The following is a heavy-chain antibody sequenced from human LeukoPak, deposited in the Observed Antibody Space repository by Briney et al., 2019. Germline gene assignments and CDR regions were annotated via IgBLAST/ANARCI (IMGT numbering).Heavy chain of an antibody. D-gene: IGHD3-10*01. CDR1: GQRANLHT. V-gene: IGHV3-21*01. CDR2: ISSRGGYT. CDR3: AKVAKYYYGSETYYFFEH. Sequence: GGSLRLSCATSGQRANLHTLNWVRQAPGKGLEWVSSISSRGGYTYYADSLKGRVTVSRDNAKNALYLQMNSLRVEDTAVYYCAKVAKYYYGSETYYFFEHWGQGTPVTASS. J-gene: IGHJ4*02.